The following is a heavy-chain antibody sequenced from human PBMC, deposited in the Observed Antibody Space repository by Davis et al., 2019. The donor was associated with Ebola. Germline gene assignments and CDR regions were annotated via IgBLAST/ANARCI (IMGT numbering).Heavy chain of an antibody. J-gene: IGHJ4*02. V-gene: IGHV4-34*01. Sequence: SETLSLTCAVYGGSFSGYYWRWIRQPPGKGLEWIGEINHSGSTNYNPSLKSRVTISVDTSKNQFSLKLSSVTAADTAVYYCARGGLNWNYPNYWGQGTLVTVSS. CDR2: INHSGST. CDR3: ARGGLNWNYPNY. CDR1: GGSFSGYY. D-gene: IGHD1-7*01.